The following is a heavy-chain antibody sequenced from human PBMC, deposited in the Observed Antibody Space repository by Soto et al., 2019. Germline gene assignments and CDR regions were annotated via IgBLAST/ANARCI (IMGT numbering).Heavy chain of an antibody. CDR2: ISGSGGST. V-gene: IGHV3-23*01. CDR1: GFTFRRDA. J-gene: IGHJ4*02. CDR3: AKEGGELRADY. Sequence: GGSLRLSCAASGFTFRRDAMRWVRQAPGKGLEWVSAISGSGGSTYYADSVKGRFTISRDPSKTPLSLQMNSLRAEDTAVYYCAKEGGELRADYLGQGTRGTVSS. D-gene: IGHD1-26*01.